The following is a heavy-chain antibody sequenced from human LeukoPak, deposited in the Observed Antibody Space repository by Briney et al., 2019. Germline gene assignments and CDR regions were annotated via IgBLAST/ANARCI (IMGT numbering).Heavy chain of an antibody. D-gene: IGHD3-10*01. CDR1: GFSFDYYG. J-gene: IGHJ4*02. V-gene: IGHV3-7*01. CDR2: IKHDGTNK. CDR3: ARGGVRGVLLPVDY. Sequence: GGSLRLSCAASGFSFDYYGMSWVRQAPGKGLEWVANIKHDGTNKYYLDSVKGRFTLSRDNAKNSLYLQMNSLRAEDTAVYYCARGGVRGVLLPVDYWGQGTLVTVSS.